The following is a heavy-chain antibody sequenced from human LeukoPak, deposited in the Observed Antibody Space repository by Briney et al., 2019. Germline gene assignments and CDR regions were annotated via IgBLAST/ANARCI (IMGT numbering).Heavy chain of an antibody. CDR1: GFTFSSYS. CDR2: ISSSSSYI. J-gene: IGHJ4*02. Sequence: GGSLRLSCAASGFTFSSYSMNWVRQAPGKGLEWVSSISSSSSYIYYADSVKGRFTISRDNAKNSLYPQMNSLRAEDTAVYYCANSPSRDGYPTGYWGQGTLVTVSS. CDR3: ANSPSRDGYPTGY. D-gene: IGHD5-24*01. V-gene: IGHV3-21*01.